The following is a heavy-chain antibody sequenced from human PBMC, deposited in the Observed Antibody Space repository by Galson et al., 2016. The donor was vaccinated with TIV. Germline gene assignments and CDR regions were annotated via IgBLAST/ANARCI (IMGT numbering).Heavy chain of an antibody. V-gene: IGHV1-69*13. CDR2: IIPHFGTI. Sequence: SVKVSCKASGGTFSTYVFNWVRLAPGQGLEWMGGIIPHFGTINYAQKFQGRVTITADDSSTTVYMELNSLRSGDTAVYYCASVRNTALDTYHQYYGMDVWGQGTTVTVSS. D-gene: IGHD5-18*01. CDR3: ASVRNTALDTYHQYYGMDV. CDR1: GGTFSTYV. J-gene: IGHJ6*02.